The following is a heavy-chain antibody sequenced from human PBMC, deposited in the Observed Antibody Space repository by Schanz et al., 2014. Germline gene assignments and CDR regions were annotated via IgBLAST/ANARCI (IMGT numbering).Heavy chain of an antibody. J-gene: IGHJ4*02. CDR3: AREIPAGGHFDY. D-gene: IGHD2-15*01. CDR2: ISGDGTTT. V-gene: IGHV3-74*01. Sequence: EVQVVESGGGLVQPGGSLRLSCAASGFTFSVYWMHWVRQPPGKGLVSVSRISGDGTTTSYADSVKGRFTISRDNSKNTLYLRMISLRAEDTAMFYCAREIPAGGHFDYWGQGTLVSVSS. CDR1: GFTFSVYW.